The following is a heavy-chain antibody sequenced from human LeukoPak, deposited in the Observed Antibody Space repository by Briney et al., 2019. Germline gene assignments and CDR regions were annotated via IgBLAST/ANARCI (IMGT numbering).Heavy chain of an antibody. V-gene: IGHV4-34*01. CDR3: AGNSITMIVQNWFDP. CDR2: INHSGST. J-gene: IGHJ5*02. D-gene: IGHD3-22*01. Sequence: SETLSLTCAVYGGSFSGYYWSWIRQPPGKGLEWIGEINHSGSTNYNPSLKSRVTMSVDTSKNQFSLKLSSVTAADTAVYYCAGNSITMIVQNWFDPWGQGTLVTVFS. CDR1: GGSFSGYY.